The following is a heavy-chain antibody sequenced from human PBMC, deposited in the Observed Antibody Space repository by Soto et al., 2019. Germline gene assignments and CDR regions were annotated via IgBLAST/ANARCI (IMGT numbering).Heavy chain of an antibody. CDR3: AKGKRYATIPSGWGYYMDV. Sequence: EVQLVESGGDLVQPGGSLRLSCAASGFTSDDYAMHWVRQAPGKGLEWVSGIAASGGSTCYADSVKGRFTISRDSAKNSLYLQMNSLRAEDTALYYCAKGKRYATIPSGWGYYMDVWGKGTTVTVSS. V-gene: IGHV3-9*02. J-gene: IGHJ6*03. D-gene: IGHD5-12*01. CDR1: GFTSDDYA. CDR2: IAASGGST.